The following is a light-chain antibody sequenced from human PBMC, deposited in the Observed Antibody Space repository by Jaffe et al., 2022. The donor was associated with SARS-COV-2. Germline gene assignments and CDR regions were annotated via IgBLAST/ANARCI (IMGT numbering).Light chain of an antibody. CDR2: NNN. J-gene: IGLJ1*01. CDR3: AAWDDSLNGYV. Sequence: QSVLTQPPSASGTPGQRVTISCSGSSSNIGSNTVDWYQQLPGTAPKLLIYNNNQRPSGVPDRFSGSKSGTSVSLAISGLQSEDEADYYCAAWDDSLNGYVFGTGTKVTVL. CDR1: SSNIGSNT. V-gene: IGLV1-44*01.